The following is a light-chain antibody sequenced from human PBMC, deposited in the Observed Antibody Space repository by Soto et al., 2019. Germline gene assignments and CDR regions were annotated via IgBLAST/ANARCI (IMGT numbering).Light chain of an antibody. CDR2: YDS. J-gene: IGLJ2*01. V-gene: IGLV3-21*04. Sequence: SYELTQPPSASVAPGKTARITCGGNNIGSKSVHWYQQKPGQAPVLVIYYDSDRPSGIPERFSGSNSGNTATLTISRVEAGDEFDYYCQVWGSSSDHVVFGGGTRRTVL. CDR3: QVWGSSSDHVV. CDR1: NIGSKS.